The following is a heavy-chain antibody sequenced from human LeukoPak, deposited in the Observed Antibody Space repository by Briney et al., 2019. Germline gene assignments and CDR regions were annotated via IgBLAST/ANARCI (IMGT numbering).Heavy chain of an antibody. J-gene: IGHJ4*02. CDR1: GFTFDDYG. CDR2: INWDGGST. D-gene: IGHD1-26*01. Sequence: PGGSLRLSCAASGFTFDDYGMSWVRQAPGKGLEWVYGINWDGGSTGYADSVKGRFTISRDNAKNSLYLQMNSLRAEDAALYYCARLVGAMYYFDYWGQGTLVTVSS. CDR3: ARLVGAMYYFDY. V-gene: IGHV3-20*04.